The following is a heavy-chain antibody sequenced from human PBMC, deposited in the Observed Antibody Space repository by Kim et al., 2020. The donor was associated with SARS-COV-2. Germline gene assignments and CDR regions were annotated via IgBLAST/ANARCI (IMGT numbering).Heavy chain of an antibody. V-gene: IGHV4-31*03. CDR2: IYYSGST. J-gene: IGHJ6*02. CDR1: GGSISSGGYY. Sequence: SETLSLTCTVSGGSISSGGYYWSWIRQHPGKGLEWIGYIYYSGSTYYNPSLKSRVTISVDTSKNQFSLKLSSVTAADTAVYYCARDPRKNPVPLGYYYYYGMDVWRQGTTVTVSS. CDR3: ARDPRKNPVPLGYYYYYGMDV.